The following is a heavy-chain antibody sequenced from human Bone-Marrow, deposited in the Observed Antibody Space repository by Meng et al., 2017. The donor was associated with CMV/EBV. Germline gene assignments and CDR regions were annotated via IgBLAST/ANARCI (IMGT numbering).Heavy chain of an antibody. J-gene: IGHJ6*02. D-gene: IGHD3/OR15-3a*01. CDR2: INPNSGGT. V-gene: IGHV1-2*02. Sequence: ASVKVSCKASGGTFSSYAISWVRQAPGQGLEWMGWINPNSGGTNYAQKFQGRVTMTRDTSISTAYMELSRLRSDDTAVYYCARDGPGRFLDQTPSGGMDVWGQGTTVTVYS. CDR1: GGTFSSYA. CDR3: ARDGPGRFLDQTPSGGMDV.